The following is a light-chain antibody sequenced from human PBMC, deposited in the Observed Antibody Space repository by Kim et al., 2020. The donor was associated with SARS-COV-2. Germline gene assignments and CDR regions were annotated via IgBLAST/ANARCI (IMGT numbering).Light chain of an antibody. Sequence: ATINCKSSQSVLYSSNNKNYLAWYQQKPGQPPKLLIYWASTRESGVPDRFSGSGSGTDFTLTISSLQAEDVAVYYCQQYYSTPFYTFGQGTKLEI. CDR1: QSVLYSSNNKNY. J-gene: IGKJ2*01. V-gene: IGKV4-1*01. CDR2: WAS. CDR3: QQYYSTPFYT.